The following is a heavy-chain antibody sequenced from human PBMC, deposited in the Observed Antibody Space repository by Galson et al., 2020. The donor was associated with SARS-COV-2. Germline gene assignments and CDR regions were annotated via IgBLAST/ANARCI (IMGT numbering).Heavy chain of an antibody. Sequence: LSLTCTVSGASIRAGDHYWSWFRQPPGKGLEWIGYIYYNGNTHHNPSLKSRLSMSVDTSKNQFSLKLTSMTAADTAAYYCAAVQYLEWLIDYWGQGTLVTVSS. V-gene: IGHV4-30-4*01. CDR2: IYYNGNT. CDR1: GASIRAGDHY. D-gene: IGHD3-3*01. CDR3: AAVQYLEWLIDY. J-gene: IGHJ4*02.